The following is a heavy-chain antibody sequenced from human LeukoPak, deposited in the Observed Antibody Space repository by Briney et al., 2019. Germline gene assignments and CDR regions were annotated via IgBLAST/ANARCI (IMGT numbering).Heavy chain of an antibody. CDR2: ISTSRSYI. D-gene: IGHD3-10*01. CDR3: ARDMDGSGSYFTVAMDV. V-gene: IGHV3-21*01. J-gene: IGHJ6*02. CDR1: GFTFSSYT. Sequence: GSLRLSCAASGFTFSSYTMNWVRQAPGKGLEWVSSISTSRSYIYYADSVKGRFTVSRDNAKNSLYLQMNSLRAEDTAVYYCARDMDGSGSYFTVAMDVWGQGTTVTVSS.